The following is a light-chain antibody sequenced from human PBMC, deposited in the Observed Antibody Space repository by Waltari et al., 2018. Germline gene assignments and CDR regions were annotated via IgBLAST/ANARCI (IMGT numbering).Light chain of an antibody. CDR1: QSVSSD. CDR3: QHYRIWPLT. V-gene: IGKV3-15*01. CDR2: GAS. Sequence: IVMTQSPATLSMSPGERATLSCRASQSVSSDLAWYQQRPGQAPRLLIYGASTRATGVPATFSGSGSGTEFTLTISSLQSEDSAVYYCQHYRIWPLTFGG. J-gene: IGKJ4*01.